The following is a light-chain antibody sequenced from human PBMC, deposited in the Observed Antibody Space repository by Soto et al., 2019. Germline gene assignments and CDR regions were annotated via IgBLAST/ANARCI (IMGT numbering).Light chain of an antibody. Sequence: DVVMTQSPLSLPVTLGQPASISCRSSQSLVHSDGNTYLNWFQQRPGQPPRRLIYKVSTRDSGVPDRLSGSGSVTDFTLKISRLEAEDVGVYYYMQGTHWLYTFGQGTKLESK. CDR2: KVS. J-gene: IGKJ2*01. V-gene: IGKV2-30*02. CDR1: QSLVHSDGNTY. CDR3: MQGTHWLYT.